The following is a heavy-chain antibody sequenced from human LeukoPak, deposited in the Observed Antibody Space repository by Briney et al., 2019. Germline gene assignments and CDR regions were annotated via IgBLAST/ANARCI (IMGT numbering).Heavy chain of an antibody. Sequence: PSQTLSLTCAVSGGSISSGGYSWSWIRQPPGKGLEWIGYIYHSGSTCYNPSLKSRVTISVDRSKNQFSLKLSSVTAADTAVYYCASQWLLTAFDIWGQGTMVTVSS. CDR2: IYHSGST. CDR3: ASQWLLTAFDI. V-gene: IGHV4-30-2*01. D-gene: IGHD3-22*01. CDR1: GGSISSGGYS. J-gene: IGHJ3*02.